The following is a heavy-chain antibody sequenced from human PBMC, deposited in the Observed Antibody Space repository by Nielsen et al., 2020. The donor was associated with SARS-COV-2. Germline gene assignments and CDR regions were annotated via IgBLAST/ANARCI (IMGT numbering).Heavy chain of an antibody. V-gene: IGHV3-30*04. D-gene: IGHD1-26*01. CDR3: ARANGGSYYGALDY. CDR1: RFTFSSYA. CDR2: ISYDGSNK. J-gene: IGHJ4*02. Sequence: GGSLRLSCAASRFTFSSYAMHWVRQAPGRGLEWVAVISYDGSNKYYADSVKGRFTISRDNSKNTLYVQMNSLRAEDTAVYYCARANGGSYYGALDYWGQGTLVTVSS.